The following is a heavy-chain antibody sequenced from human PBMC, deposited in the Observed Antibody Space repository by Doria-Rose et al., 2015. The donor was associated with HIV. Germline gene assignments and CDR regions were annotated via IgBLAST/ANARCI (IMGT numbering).Heavy chain of an antibody. CDR1: GVSLSSPGMG. D-gene: IGHD6-13*01. CDR3: ARIKSSRWYHKYYFDF. V-gene: IGHV2-26*01. Sequence: SGPVLVKPTETLTLTCTVSGVSLSSPGMGVSWIRQIPGKALEWLAHIFSDDERSYKTSLKSRLTTPRGTSKSQVVLTMTDMDPVDTATYYCARIKSSRWYHKYYFDFWGQGTLVIVSA. CDR2: IFSDDER. J-gene: IGHJ4*02.